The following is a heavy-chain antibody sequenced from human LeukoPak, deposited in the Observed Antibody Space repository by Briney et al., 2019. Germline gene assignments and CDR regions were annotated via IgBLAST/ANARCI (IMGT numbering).Heavy chain of an antibody. J-gene: IGHJ6*02. Sequence: PSETLSLTCTVSGGSISSYYWSWIRQPPGKGLEWIGYIYTSGSTNYNPSLKSRVTISVDTSKNQFSLKLSSVTATHTAVYYCARDITMVRGVLAYGMDVWGQGTTVTVSS. CDR2: IYTSGST. V-gene: IGHV4-4*09. CDR3: ARDITMVRGVLAYGMDV. D-gene: IGHD3-10*01. CDR1: GGSISSYY.